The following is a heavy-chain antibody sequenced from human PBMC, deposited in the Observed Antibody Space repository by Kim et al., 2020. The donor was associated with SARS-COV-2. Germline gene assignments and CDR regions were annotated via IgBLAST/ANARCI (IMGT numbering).Heavy chain of an antibody. V-gene: IGHV3-74*01. CDR3: ARRSGSGSFYWFDP. Sequence: ADSVKGRFAISRDNAKNTLYLQMNNLRAEDTAVYYCARRSGSGSFYWFDPWGQGTLDTVSS. D-gene: IGHD3-10*01. J-gene: IGHJ5*02.